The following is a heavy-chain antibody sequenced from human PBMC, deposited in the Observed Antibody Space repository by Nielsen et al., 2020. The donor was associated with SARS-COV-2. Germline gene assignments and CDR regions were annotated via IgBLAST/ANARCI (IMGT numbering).Heavy chain of an antibody. CDR2: IIPIFGTA. CDR3: ARGSEYSSPPDV. J-gene: IGHJ6*02. Sequence: SVKVSCKGSGYSFTSYWIGWVRQAPGQGLEWMGGIIPIFGTANYAQKFQGRVTITADESTSTAYMELSSLRSEDTAVYYCARGSEYSSPPDVWGQGTTVTVSS. CDR1: GYSFTSYW. D-gene: IGHD6-6*01. V-gene: IGHV1-69*13.